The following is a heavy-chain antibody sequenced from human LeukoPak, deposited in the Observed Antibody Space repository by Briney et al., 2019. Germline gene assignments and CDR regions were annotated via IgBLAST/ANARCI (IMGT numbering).Heavy chain of an antibody. D-gene: IGHD6-19*01. V-gene: IGHV4-61*01. J-gene: IGHJ4*02. CDR3: ARRTYSSGWSNFDY. CDR1: GGSVSSGSYY. Sequence: SETLSLTCTVSGGSVSSGSYYWSWIRQPPGKGLEWIGYIYYSGSTNYNPSLKSRVTISVDTSKNQFSLKLSSVTAADTAEYYCARRTYSSGWSNFDYWGQGTLVTVSS. CDR2: IYYSGST.